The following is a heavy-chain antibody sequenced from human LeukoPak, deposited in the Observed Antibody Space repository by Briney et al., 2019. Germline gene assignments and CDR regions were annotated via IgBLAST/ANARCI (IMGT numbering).Heavy chain of an antibody. D-gene: IGHD2-8*01. V-gene: IGHV3-30*02. J-gene: IGHJ4*02. CDR3: ARVMGYCTNGVCPNDY. CDR1: GFTFSSYG. Sequence: GGSLRLSCAASGFTFSSYGMHWVRQAPGKGLDWVAFIHFDGNTNFSSDSVKGRFTISRDDAKNTLYLQMNSLRAEDTAVYYCARVMGYCTNGVCPNDYWGQGTLVTVSS. CDR2: IHFDGNTN.